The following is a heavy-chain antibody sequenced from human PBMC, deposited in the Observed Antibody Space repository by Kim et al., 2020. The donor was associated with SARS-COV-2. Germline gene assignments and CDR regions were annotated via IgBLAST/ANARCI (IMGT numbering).Heavy chain of an antibody. D-gene: IGHD3-16*01. Sequence: GESLKISCQTSGYTFSSYWIVWMRQMPGKGLECMGIVYPRYSETIYSPSFAGRITISADRSINTAYLQWDRLKTSDSAIYYCSRPLGGSRTFDYWGQGP. CDR2: VYPRYSET. CDR1: GYTFSSYW. V-gene: IGHV5-51*01. CDR3: SRPLGGSRTFDY. J-gene: IGHJ4*02.